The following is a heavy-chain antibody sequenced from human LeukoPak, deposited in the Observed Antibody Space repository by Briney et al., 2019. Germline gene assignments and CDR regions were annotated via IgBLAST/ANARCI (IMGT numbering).Heavy chain of an antibody. V-gene: IGHV3-21*04. CDR2: ISSSSSYI. D-gene: IGHD6-19*01. CDR3: AKGRSGWYSDFDY. CDR1: GFTFSSYS. Sequence: PGGSLRLSCAASGFTFSSYSMNWVRQAPGKGLEWVSSISSSSSYIYYADSVKGRFTISRDNSKNTLSLQMNSLRAEDTAVYYCAKGRSGWYSDFDYWGQGTLVTVSS. J-gene: IGHJ4*02.